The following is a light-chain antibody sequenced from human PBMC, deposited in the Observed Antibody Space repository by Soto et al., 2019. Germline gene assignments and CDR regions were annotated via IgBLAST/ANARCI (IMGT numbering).Light chain of an antibody. CDR2: EDN. V-gene: IGLV6-57*02. J-gene: IGLJ2*01. CDR1: SGSIASNY. CDR3: QSYDSSNRV. Sequence: NFMLTQPHSVSESPGKTVTISCTGSSGSIASNYVQWYQQRPGSAPTTVIYEDNQRPSGVPDRFSGSIDSSSNSASLTISGRKTEDEADYYCQSYDSSNRVFGGGTQLTVL.